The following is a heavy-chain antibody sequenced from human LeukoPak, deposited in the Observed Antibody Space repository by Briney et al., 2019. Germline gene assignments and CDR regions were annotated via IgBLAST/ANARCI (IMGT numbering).Heavy chain of an antibody. CDR3: AVSVQAAAIPAFDN. V-gene: IGHV1-2*02. Sequence: ASVKVSCKASGSMFAGHYRHWMRQAPGQGLEWMGWISPSNGATKYAQNFQGRVTMPRDTSISTAYMELSDLRSDDTAVYYCAVSVQAAAIPAFDNWGQATLVTVSS. CDR1: GSMFAGHY. J-gene: IGHJ4*02. CDR2: ISPSNGAT. D-gene: IGHD6-25*01.